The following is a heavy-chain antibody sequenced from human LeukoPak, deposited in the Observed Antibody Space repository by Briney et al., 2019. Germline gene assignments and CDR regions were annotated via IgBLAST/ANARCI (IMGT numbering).Heavy chain of an antibody. D-gene: IGHD2-15*01. V-gene: IGHV3-21*01. CDR2: ISSSSSYI. Sequence: GGSLRLSCAASGFTFSSYAMHWVRQATGKGLEWVSSISSSSSYIYYADSVKGRFTISRDNAKNSLYLQMNSLRAEDTAVYYCARGPDQDPYNWFDPWGRGTLVTVSS. CDR3: ARGPDQDPYNWFDP. J-gene: IGHJ5*02. CDR1: GFTFSSYA.